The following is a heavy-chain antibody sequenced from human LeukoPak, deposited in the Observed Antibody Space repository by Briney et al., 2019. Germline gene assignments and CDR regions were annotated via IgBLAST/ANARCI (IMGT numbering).Heavy chain of an antibody. CDR2: INHSGST. Sequence: PSETLSLTCAVYGGSFSGYYWSWIRQPPGKGLEWIGEINHSGSTNYNPSLKSRVTISVDTSKNQFSLKLSSVTAADTAVYYCARRTVTTDFDYWGQGTLVTVSP. CDR3: ARRTVTTDFDY. CDR1: GGSFSGYY. V-gene: IGHV4-34*01. J-gene: IGHJ4*02. D-gene: IGHD4-17*01.